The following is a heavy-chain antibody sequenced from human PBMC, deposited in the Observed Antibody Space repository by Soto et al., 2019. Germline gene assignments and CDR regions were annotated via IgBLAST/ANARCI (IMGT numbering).Heavy chain of an antibody. V-gene: IGHV3-23*01. CDR1: GFTFSSYA. CDR2: ISGSGGST. D-gene: IGHD6-13*01. J-gene: IGHJ4*02. CDR3: AKDRVLAAAGRVLYFDY. Sequence: GGSLRLSCAASGFTFSSYAMSWVRQAPGKGLEWVSAISGSGGSTYYADSVKGRFTISRDNSKNTLYLQMNSLRAEDTAVYYCAKDRVLAAAGRVLYFDYWGQGTLVTVSS.